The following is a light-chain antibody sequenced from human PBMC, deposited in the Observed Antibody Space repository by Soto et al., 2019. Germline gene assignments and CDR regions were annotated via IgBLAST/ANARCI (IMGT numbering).Light chain of an antibody. CDR1: SSDIGNYKF. CDR2: EVS. Sequence: QSLLTPPPSPSGSPGQSVTISCPGTSSDIGNYKFVSWYQQHPGRAPKLIIYEVSLRPSGVPDRFSGSKSGNTASLTVSGLQDEDEADYYCSSYAGSNRGYVFGTGTRSPS. J-gene: IGLJ1*01. CDR3: SSYAGSNRGYV. V-gene: IGLV2-8*01.